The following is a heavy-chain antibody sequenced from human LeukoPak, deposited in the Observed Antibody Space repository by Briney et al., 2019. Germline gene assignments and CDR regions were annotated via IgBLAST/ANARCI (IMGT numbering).Heavy chain of an antibody. CDR1: GYTFTSYY. CDR2: INPSGGST. CDR3: ATDIGQQQLVSLYYYYGMDV. D-gene: IGHD6-13*01. V-gene: IGHV1-46*01. J-gene: IGHJ6*02. Sequence: ASVKVSCKASGYTFTSYYMHWVRQAPGQGLEWMGIINPSGGSTIYAQKFQGRVTMTEDTSTDTAYMELSSLRSEDTAVYYCATDIGQQQLVSLYYYYGMDVWGQGTTVTVSS.